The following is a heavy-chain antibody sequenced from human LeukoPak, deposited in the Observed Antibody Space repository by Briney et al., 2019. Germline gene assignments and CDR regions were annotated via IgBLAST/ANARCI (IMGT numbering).Heavy chain of an antibody. J-gene: IGHJ3*02. CDR1: GFIFSNYA. V-gene: IGHV3-23*01. D-gene: IGHD1-14*01. CDR2: ISGGGGDT. Sequence: GGSLRLSCAASGFIFSNYAMSWARQAPGKGLEWVSTISGGGGDTDYADSVKGRFTISRDNSKNTLHLQMNSLRAEDTAVYYCAKGNQRAYDAFDIWGQETMVTVSS. CDR3: AKGNQRAYDAFDI.